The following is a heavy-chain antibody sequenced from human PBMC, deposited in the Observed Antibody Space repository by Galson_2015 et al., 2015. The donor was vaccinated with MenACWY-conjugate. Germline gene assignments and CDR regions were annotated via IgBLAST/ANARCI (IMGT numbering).Heavy chain of an antibody. D-gene: IGHD1-26*01. Sequence: SLRLSCAASGFTFSTYWMHWVRQAPGKGLVWVSRINSDGRSTSYADSVRGRFTISRDNAKNTLYLQMNSLRAEDTAVHYCARLGGNYRTTSHFDYWGQGPLVPVAS. CDR2: INSDGRST. J-gene: IGHJ4*02. V-gene: IGHV3-74*01. CDR1: GFTFSTYW. CDR3: ARLGGNYRTTSHFDY.